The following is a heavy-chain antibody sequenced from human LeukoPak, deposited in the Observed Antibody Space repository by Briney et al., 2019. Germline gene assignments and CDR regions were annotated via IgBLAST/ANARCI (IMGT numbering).Heavy chain of an antibody. J-gene: IGHJ4*02. CDR1: GVSFSGYY. CDR2: INHSGST. Sequence: SETLSLTCAVYGVSFSGYYWSWIRQPPGKGLEWIGEINHSGSTNYHPSLKSRVTISVDTSKNQFSLKLSSVTAADTAVYYCARFSTVVIRGTDRTGLDYWGQGTLVTVSS. CDR3: ARFSTVVIRGTDRTGLDY. V-gene: IGHV4-34*01. D-gene: IGHD4-23*01.